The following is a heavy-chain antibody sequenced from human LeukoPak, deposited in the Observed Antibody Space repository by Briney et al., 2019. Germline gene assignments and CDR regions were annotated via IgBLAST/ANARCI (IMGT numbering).Heavy chain of an antibody. CDR1: GYSFTNYW. Sequence: GESLKISCKDSGYSFTNYWIGWVRQLPGKGLEWMGIIHSADSNTKYRPSFQGQVTISADKSSSTAYLQWSGLKASDTAMYYCAGARHGDYRWDYWGQGTLVTVSS. CDR3: AGARHGDYRWDY. CDR2: IHSADSNT. V-gene: IGHV5-51*01. J-gene: IGHJ4*02. D-gene: IGHD4-17*01.